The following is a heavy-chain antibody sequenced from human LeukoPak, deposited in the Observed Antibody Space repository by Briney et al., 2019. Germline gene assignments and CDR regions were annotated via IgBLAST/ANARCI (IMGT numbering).Heavy chain of an antibody. Sequence: SETLSLTCTVSGGSIRSSSYYWGWIRQPPGKGLEWIGSIYYSGSTYYNASLKSRGTISVDTSKNQFSLKLSSVTAADTAVYYCATLYGSGDYWGQGTLVTVSS. CDR1: GGSIRSSSYY. J-gene: IGHJ4*02. CDR2: IYYSGST. D-gene: IGHD3-10*01. V-gene: IGHV4-39*07. CDR3: ATLYGSGDY.